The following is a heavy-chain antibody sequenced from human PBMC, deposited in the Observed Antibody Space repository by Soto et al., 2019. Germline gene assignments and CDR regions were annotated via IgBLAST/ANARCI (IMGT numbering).Heavy chain of an antibody. CDR1: GGSISSYY. D-gene: IGHD3-10*01. CDR3: ARGNGVRGVISYYYYGMDV. V-gene: IGHV4-59*01. Sequence: SETLSLTCTVSGGSISSYYWSWIRQPPGKGLEWIGYIYYSGSTEYNPSLKSRVTISVDTSKNQFSLKLSSVTAADTAVYYCARGNGVRGVISYYYYGMDVWGQGTTVTVSS. CDR2: IYYSGST. J-gene: IGHJ6*02.